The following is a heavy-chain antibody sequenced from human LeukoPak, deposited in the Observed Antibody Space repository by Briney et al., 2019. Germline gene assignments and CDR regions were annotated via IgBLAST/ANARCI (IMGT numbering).Heavy chain of an antibody. CDR1: GFTFDDYA. Sequence: QPGGPLRLSCAASGFTFDDYAMHWVRQAPGKGLEGVSLISGGGGSTYHADSVKGRFTISRDNSKNSLYLQMNSLRAEDTALYYCAKEAGGGSDYWGQGTLVTVSS. D-gene: IGHD3-16*01. V-gene: IGHV3-43*02. CDR2: ISGGGGST. CDR3: AKEAGGGSDY. J-gene: IGHJ4*02.